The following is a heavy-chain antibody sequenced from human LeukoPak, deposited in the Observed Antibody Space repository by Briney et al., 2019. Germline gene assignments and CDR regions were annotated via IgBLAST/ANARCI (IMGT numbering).Heavy chain of an antibody. CDR2: IKQDANEE. D-gene: IGHD3-22*01. V-gene: IGHV3-7*01. Sequence: GGSLRLSCAASGFTFSSHWMSWVRQAPGKGLEWVANIKQDANEEYYVDSVKGRFTISRDNTRDSLYLQMNSLRAEDTAVYYCARIKAVYYHDSSGYYIDYWGQGTLVTVSS. CDR1: GFTFSSHW. CDR3: ARIKAVYYHDSSGYYIDY. J-gene: IGHJ4*02.